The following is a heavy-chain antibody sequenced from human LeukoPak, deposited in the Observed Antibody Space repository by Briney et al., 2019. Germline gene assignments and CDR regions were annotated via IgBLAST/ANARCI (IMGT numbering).Heavy chain of an antibody. V-gene: IGHV3-33*01. D-gene: IGHD3-10*01. Sequence: SLRLSCAASGFTFSSYGMHWVRQAPGKGLEWVAVIWYDGSNKYYADSVKGRFTISRDNSKNTLYLQMNSLRAEDTAVYYCARESTTMVRGVIQHWGQGTLVTVSS. J-gene: IGHJ1*01. CDR2: IWYDGSNK. CDR3: ARESTTMVRGVIQH. CDR1: GFTFSSYG.